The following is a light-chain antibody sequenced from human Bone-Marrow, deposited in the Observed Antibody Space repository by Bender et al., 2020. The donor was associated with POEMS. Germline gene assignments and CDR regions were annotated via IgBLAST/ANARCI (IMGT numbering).Light chain of an antibody. CDR1: GSDVGGYNY. J-gene: IGLJ2*01. V-gene: IGLV2-8*01. Sequence: QSALTQPASVSGSPGQSITISCTGTGSDVGGYNYVSWFQQHPGKAPKLMIYEVTKRPSGVPDRFSGSKSANTASLTVSGLQAEDEADYYCSSYAGSNNVVFGGGTKLTVL. CDR2: EVT. CDR3: SSYAGSNNVV.